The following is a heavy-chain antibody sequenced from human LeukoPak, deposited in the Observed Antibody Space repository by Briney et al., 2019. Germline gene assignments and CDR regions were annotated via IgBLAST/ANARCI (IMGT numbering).Heavy chain of an antibody. D-gene: IGHD3-9*01. J-gene: IGHJ6*02. CDR2: IYYSGST. V-gene: IGHV4-59*01. Sequence: SETLSLTCTASGGSISSYYWSWIRQPPGKGLEWIGYIYYSGSTNYNPSLKSRVTISVDTSKNQFSLKLSSVTAADTAVYYCARSGYDILTGYPSLYYGMDVWGQGTTVTVSS. CDR3: ARSGYDILTGYPSLYYGMDV. CDR1: GGSISSYY.